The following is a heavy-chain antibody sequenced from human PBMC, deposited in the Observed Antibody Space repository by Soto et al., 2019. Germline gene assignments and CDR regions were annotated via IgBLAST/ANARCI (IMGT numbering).Heavy chain of an antibody. CDR3: ARDDYYDTSGYLALFDY. Sequence: PGGSLRLSCAASGFTFSSYDMHWVRQATGKGLEWVSAIGTAGDTYYPGSVKGRFTISRENAKNSLYLQMNSLRAGDTAVYYCARDDYYDTSGYLALFDYWGQGTLVTVSS. V-gene: IGHV3-13*01. D-gene: IGHD3-22*01. CDR2: IGTAGDT. J-gene: IGHJ4*02. CDR1: GFTFSSYD.